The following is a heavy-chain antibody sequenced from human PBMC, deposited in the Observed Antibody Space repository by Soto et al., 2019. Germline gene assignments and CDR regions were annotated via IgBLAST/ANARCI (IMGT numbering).Heavy chain of an antibody. CDR2: IKRDGSEK. J-gene: IGHJ4*02. V-gene: IGHV3-7*01. CDR3: ARPVTSLVGTSGFDC. CDR1: GFSLSSYW. D-gene: IGHD3-10*01. Sequence: EVQLVESGGGLVQPGGSLGLSCVVSGFSLSSYWMSWVRQVPGKVLEWVASIKRDGSEKKYVDSVKGRFTISRDTGKNSLYLQMSSLSAEDTGIYFCARPVTSLVGTSGFDCWGQGTLVTISS.